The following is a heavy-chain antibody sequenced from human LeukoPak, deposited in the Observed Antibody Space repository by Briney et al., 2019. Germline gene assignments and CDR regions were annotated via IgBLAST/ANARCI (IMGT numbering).Heavy chain of an antibody. D-gene: IGHD3-22*01. CDR3: AKDGDSSGYPEYFQH. CDR1: GFTFSSYG. Sequence: GGSLRPSCAASGFTFSSYGMHWVRQAPGKGLEWVAVIWYDGSNKYYADSVKGRFTISRDNSKNTLYLQMNSLRAEDTAVYYCAKDGDSSGYPEYFQHWGQGTLVTVSS. V-gene: IGHV3-33*06. CDR2: IWYDGSNK. J-gene: IGHJ1*01.